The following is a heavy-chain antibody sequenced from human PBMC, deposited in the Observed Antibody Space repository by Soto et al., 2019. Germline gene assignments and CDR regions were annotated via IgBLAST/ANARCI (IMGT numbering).Heavy chain of an antibody. D-gene: IGHD3-10*02. CDR2: IYYSGIT. CDR3: ARYMSNYYYGMDV. V-gene: IGHV4-59*01. J-gene: IGHJ6*02. Sequence: SETLSLTCTVSGGSISSYYWSWIRQPPGKGLEWIGYIYYSGITNYNPSLKSRVTISVDTSTNQFSLKLSSVTAADTAVYYCARYMSNYYYGMDVWGQGTTVTGSS. CDR1: GGSISSYY.